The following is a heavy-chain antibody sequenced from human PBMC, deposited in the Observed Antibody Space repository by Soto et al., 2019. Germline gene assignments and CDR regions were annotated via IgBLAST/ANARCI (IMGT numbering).Heavy chain of an antibody. J-gene: IGHJ4*02. Sequence: ASVKVSCKASGYTFTSYGIRWVRQAPGQGLEWMGWISAYNGNTNYAQKLQGRVTMTTDTSTSTAYMELRSLRSDDTAVYYCARVPITMGGAIVSPGPLRYSGQGSL. D-gene: IGHD3-16*02. CDR1: GYTFTSYG. V-gene: IGHV1-18*01. CDR2: ISAYNGNT. CDR3: ARVPITMGGAIVSPGPLRY.